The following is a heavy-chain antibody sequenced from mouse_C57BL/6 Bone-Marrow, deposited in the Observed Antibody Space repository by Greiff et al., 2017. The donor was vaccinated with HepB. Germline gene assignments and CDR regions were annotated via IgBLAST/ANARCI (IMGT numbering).Heavy chain of an antibody. Sequence: VQLQQSGAELAKPGASVKLSCKASGYTFTSYWMHWVKQWPGKGLEWIGSINHSSGYTKYNQKFKDKAKLSADKSSSTAYMQLGRLTYEASAVYYAAKEGGYDSAWFAYWGQGTLVTVSA. D-gene: IGHD2-2*01. V-gene: IGHV1-7*01. CDR2: INHSSGYT. CDR3: AKEGGYDSAWFAY. CDR1: GYTFTSYW. J-gene: IGHJ3*01.